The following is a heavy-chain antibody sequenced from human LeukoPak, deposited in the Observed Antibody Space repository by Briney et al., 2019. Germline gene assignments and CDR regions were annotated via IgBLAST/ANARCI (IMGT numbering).Heavy chain of an antibody. D-gene: IGHD5-18*01. V-gene: IGHV4-61*02. J-gene: IGHJ4*02. CDR1: GGSISSGSYY. CDR3: ARERTSDTAIDY. CDR2: IYTSGNT. Sequence: PSETLSLTCTVSGGSISSGSYYWSWIRQPAGKGLEWIGRIYTSGNTNYNPSLKSRVTISVDTSKNQFSLKLRSVTAAGTAVYYCARERTSDTAIDYWGQGTLVTVSS.